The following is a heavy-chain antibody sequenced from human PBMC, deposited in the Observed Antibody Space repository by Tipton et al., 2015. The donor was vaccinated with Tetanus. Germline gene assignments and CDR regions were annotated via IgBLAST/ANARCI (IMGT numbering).Heavy chain of an antibody. CDR1: GYTFTSYW. D-gene: IGHD3-10*01. Sequence: QLVQSGAEVKKPGESLKISCKSSGYTFTSYWIGWVRQTPGKGLEWVGSVYPGDSKTRYSPSLQGQVTISADKSLTTAYLQWSRLKASDTAMYYYARNYGDLDAFDLWGQGTMVTVSS. V-gene: IGHV5-51*01. CDR2: VYPGDSKT. J-gene: IGHJ3*01. CDR3: ARNYGDLDAFDL.